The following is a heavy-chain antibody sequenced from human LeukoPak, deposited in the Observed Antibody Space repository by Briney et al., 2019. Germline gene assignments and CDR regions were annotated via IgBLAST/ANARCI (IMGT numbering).Heavy chain of an antibody. V-gene: IGHV3-21*01. Sequence: PGGSLRLSCAASGFTFSTYSMNWVRQAPGRGLEWVSSISSTSSYIYYADSVKGRFTISRDNAKNSLYLQMNSLRAEDTAVYYCAREDNCYGSGTPFDYWGQGTLVTVSS. CDR1: GFTFSTYS. D-gene: IGHD3-10*01. CDR3: AREDNCYGSGTPFDY. CDR2: ISSTSSYI. J-gene: IGHJ4*02.